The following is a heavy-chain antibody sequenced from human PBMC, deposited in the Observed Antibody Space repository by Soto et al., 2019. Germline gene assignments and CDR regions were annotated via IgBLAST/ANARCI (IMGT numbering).Heavy chain of an antibody. CDR1: GESFSGYY. V-gene: IGHV4-34*01. CDR2: IDHSGTT. Sequence: SETLSLTCAVYGESFSGYYLSWIRQPPGKGLGWIGDIDHSGTTHYNPSLKNRVTILIDTSKKHFSLNLTSVTAADTAAYFCTRGRPPRYWGQGTLVTVSS. CDR3: TRGRPPRY. J-gene: IGHJ4*02.